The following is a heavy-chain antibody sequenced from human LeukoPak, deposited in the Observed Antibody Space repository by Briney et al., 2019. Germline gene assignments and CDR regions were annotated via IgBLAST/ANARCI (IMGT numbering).Heavy chain of an antibody. CDR2: ISSSSSTI. D-gene: IGHD4-17*01. V-gene: IGHV3-48*01. J-gene: IGHJ4*02. Sequence: GGSLRLSCAASGFTFSSYSMNWVRQAPGKGLEWVSYISSSSSTIYYADSVKGRFTLSRDNAKNSLYLQMNSLRAEDTAVYYCARDLTTVTTYGTFDYRGQGTLVTVSS. CDR1: GFTFSSYS. CDR3: ARDLTTVTTYGTFDY.